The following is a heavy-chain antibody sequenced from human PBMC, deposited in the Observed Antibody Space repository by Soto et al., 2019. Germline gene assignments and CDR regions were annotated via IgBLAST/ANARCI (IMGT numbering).Heavy chain of an antibody. CDR3: ARWGIVAYYGMDV. CDR2: INPSGGST. Sequence: ASVKVSCKASGYTFTSYYMHWVRQAPGQGLEWMGIINPSGGSTSYPQKFQGRVTMARDTSTSTVYMELSSLGSEDTAVYYCARWGIVAYYGMDVWGQGTTVTVSS. CDR1: GYTFTSYY. V-gene: IGHV1-46*01. J-gene: IGHJ6*02. D-gene: IGHD5-12*01.